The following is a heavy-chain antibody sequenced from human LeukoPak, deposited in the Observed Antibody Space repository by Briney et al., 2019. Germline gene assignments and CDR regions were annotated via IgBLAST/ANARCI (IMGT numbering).Heavy chain of an antibody. J-gene: IGHJ4*02. CDR2: TVPVFATT. D-gene: IGHD3-10*01. V-gene: IGHV1-69*13. Sequence: SVKVSCKASGVTLINHSIHWVRQAPGQGLEWVGRTVPVFATTAYAQKFQGRVTITADESTSTVHMELSSLTSEDTAVYYCARPYGSRNYINLGLDFWGQGTLVTVSA. CDR1: GVTLINHS. CDR3: ARPYGSRNYINLGLDF.